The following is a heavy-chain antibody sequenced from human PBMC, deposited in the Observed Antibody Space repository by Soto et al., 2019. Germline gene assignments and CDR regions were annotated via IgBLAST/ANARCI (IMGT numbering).Heavy chain of an antibody. Sequence: GGSLRLSCAASGFTFSSYAMSWVRQAPGKGLEWVSAISGSGGSTYYADSVKGRFTISRDNSKNTLYLQMNSLRAEDTAVYYCAKGYCSSTSCLMYNWFDPWGQGTLVTVSS. V-gene: IGHV3-23*01. D-gene: IGHD2-2*01. CDR2: ISGSGGST. CDR1: GFTFSSYA. CDR3: AKGYCSSTSCLMYNWFDP. J-gene: IGHJ5*02.